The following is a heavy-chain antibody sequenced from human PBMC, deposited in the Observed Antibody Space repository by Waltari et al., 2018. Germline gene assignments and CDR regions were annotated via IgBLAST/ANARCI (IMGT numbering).Heavy chain of an antibody. V-gene: IGHV3-74*01. J-gene: IGHJ2*01. D-gene: IGHD2-21*01. Sequence: EVQLVESGGGIVQPGGSLRISCAASGLNFSSHWMHWVRQAPGKGVVWVSRANSDGSSTSYADSVKGRFTISRDNAKSTVYLQMNSLRAEDTAVYYCERINRLRNWYFDLWGRGTLVTVSS. CDR3: ERINRLRNWYFDL. CDR2: ANSDGSST. CDR1: GLNFSSHW.